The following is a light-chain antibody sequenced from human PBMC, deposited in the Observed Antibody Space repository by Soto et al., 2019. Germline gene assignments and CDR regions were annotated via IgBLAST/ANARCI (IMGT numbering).Light chain of an antibody. CDR3: SSYTSSTTI. CDR2: DVS. Sequence: QSALTQPASVSGSPGQSITISCTETNSDVGGYNYVSWYQQHPGKAPKLMIYDVSNRPSGVSNRFSGSKSGNTASLTISGLQAEDEADYYCSSYTSSTTIFGGGTKVTVL. J-gene: IGLJ2*01. CDR1: NSDVGGYNY. V-gene: IGLV2-14*01.